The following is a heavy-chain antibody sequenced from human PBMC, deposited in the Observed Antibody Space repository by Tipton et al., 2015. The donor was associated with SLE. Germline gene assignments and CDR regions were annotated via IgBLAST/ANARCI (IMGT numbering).Heavy chain of an antibody. J-gene: IGHJ5*02. CDR2: FYYSGSA. CDR3: VRGGTVFGVVLNWFDP. V-gene: IGHV4-61*05. Sequence: TLSLTCTVSGGSISGSSDYWGWVRQSPGKGLEWIGYFYYSGSANYNPSLKSRVTISLDKSKNQFSLRLTSVTAADTAVYYCVRGGTVFGVVLNWFDPWGQGTLVTVSS. CDR1: GGSISGSSDY. D-gene: IGHD3-3*01.